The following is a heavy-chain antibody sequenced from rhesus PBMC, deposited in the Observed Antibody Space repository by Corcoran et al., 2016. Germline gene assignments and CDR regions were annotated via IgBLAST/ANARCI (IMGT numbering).Heavy chain of an antibody. Sequence: EVQLVESGGGLVQPGGSLRLSCAASGFTFSDYNMYWVRQAPGKGPGWVGFMRNKAYGWTGEYGASVKGRITISRDESKSSAYLQMSSRKTEDTAVYYCTIHRRYCTGSGCYRGFDYWGQGVLVTVSS. D-gene: IGHD2-21*01. CDR1: GFTFSDYN. CDR2: MRNKAYGWTG. V-gene: IGHV3-184*01. CDR3: TIHRRYCTGSGCYRGFDY. J-gene: IGHJ4*01.